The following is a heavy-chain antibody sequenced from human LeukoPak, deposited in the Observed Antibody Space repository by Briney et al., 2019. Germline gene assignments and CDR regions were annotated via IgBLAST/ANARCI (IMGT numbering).Heavy chain of an antibody. Sequence: SETLSLTCTVSGGSISSYYWSWIRQPPGKGLEWIGYIYYSGSTNYNPSLKSRVTISVDTSKNQFSLKLTSMTAADTAVYYCARALGYYAFYFDYWGQGTLVTVSS. J-gene: IGHJ4*02. CDR3: ARALGYYAFYFDY. D-gene: IGHD1-26*01. V-gene: IGHV4-59*01. CDR1: GGSISSYY. CDR2: IYYSGST.